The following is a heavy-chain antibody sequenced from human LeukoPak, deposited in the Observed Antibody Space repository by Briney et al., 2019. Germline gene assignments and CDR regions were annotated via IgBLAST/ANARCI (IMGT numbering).Heavy chain of an antibody. CDR1: GYTFTSYD. CDR3: ARNYDYVWESYRSPFDY. Sequence: ASVKVSCKASGYTFTSYDINWVRQATGQGLEWMGWMNPNSGNTGYAQKFQGRVTMTRNTSISTAYMELRSLRSDDTAVYYCARNYDYVWESYRSPFDYWGQGTLVTVSS. CDR2: MNPNSGNT. J-gene: IGHJ4*02. V-gene: IGHV1-8*01. D-gene: IGHD3-16*02.